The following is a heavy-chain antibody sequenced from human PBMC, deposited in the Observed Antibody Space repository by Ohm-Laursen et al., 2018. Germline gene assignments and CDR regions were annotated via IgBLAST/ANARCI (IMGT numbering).Heavy chain of an antibody. D-gene: IGHD1-26*01. J-gene: IGHJ3*02. CDR1: GFTFSSYE. CDR3: AKRKTVLGATPDPLDI. V-gene: IGHV3-48*03. CDR2: ISDRGITI. Sequence: SLRLSCAASGFTFSSYEMNWVRQAPGKGLEWVSYISDRGITIYYADSVKGRFTISRDNAKNSLFLQMNSLRAEGTAIYYCAKRKTVLGATPDPLDIWGQGTKVTISS.